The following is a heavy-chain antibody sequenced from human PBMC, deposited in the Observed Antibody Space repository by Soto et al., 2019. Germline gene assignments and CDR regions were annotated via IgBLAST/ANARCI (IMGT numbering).Heavy chain of an antibody. V-gene: IGHV3-30*03. J-gene: IGHJ6*04. CDR3: ARDTPLKVQDAPRTHFAYKSLDV. D-gene: IGHD1-1*01. CDR2: ISFDGTKE. CDR1: GFTFRTDA. Sequence: QVQLVESGGEVVQPGRSLRLSCATSGFTFRTDAMHWVRQAPGKGLEWVTVISFDGTKEYYADSVKGRFTISRDDYKNTVYRQMNRMRAEDKDDYYCARDTPLKVQDAPRTHFAYKSLDVWAKEHTYHVSS.